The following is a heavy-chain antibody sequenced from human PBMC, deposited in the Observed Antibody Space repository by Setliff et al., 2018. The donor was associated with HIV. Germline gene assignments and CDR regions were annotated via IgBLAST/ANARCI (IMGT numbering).Heavy chain of an antibody. V-gene: IGHV2-5*01. CDR2: IYWNDDK. CDR1: GFSLSTSGVG. Sequence: SGPTLVNPTQTLTVTCTFSGFSLSTSGVGVGWIRQPPGKALEWLALIYWNDDKRYSPSLKSRLTITKDTYKNQVVLTMTNMDPVDTATYYCAHRAAYYYGSCTFDYWGQGTLVTVSS. CDR3: AHRAAYYYGSCTFDY. D-gene: IGHD3-10*01. J-gene: IGHJ4*02.